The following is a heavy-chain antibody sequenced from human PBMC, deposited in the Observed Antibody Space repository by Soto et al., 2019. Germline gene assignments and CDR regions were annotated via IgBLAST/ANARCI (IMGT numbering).Heavy chain of an antibody. V-gene: IGHV4-59*01. CDR3: VRPHGGSSGWDNWFDP. CDR1: GGSISSYY. Sequence: SETLSLTCTVSGGSISSYYWSWIRQPPGKGLEWIGYIYYSGSTNYNPSLKSRVTISVDTFKNQFSLKLSSVTAADTAVYYCVRPHGGSSGWDNWFDPWGQGTLVTVSS. D-gene: IGHD6-25*01. J-gene: IGHJ5*02. CDR2: IYYSGST.